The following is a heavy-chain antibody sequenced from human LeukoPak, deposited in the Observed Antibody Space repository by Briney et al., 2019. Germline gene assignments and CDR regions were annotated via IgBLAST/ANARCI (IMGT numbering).Heavy chain of an antibody. Sequence: GGSLRLSCAASGFTFSSYAMSWVRQAPGKGLEWVSAISGSGGSTYYADSVKGRFTISRDNSKNTLYLQMNSLRAEDTAVYYCARLPSYSSSWFFDYWGQGTLVTVSS. D-gene: IGHD6-13*01. J-gene: IGHJ4*02. CDR2: ISGSGGST. CDR1: GFTFSSYA. CDR3: ARLPSYSSSWFFDY. V-gene: IGHV3-23*01.